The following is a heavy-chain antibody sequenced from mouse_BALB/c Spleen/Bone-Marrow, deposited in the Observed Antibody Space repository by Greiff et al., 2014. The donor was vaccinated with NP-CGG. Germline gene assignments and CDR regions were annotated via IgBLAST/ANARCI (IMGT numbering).Heavy chain of an antibody. CDR2: IDPSDSYT. CDR1: GYTFTSYW. J-gene: IGHJ4*01. D-gene: IGHD2-3*01. V-gene: IGHV1-69*02. Sequence: QVQLQQPGAELVKPGASVKLSCKASGYTFTSYWMHWVKQRPGQGLEWIGEIDPSDSYTNYNQKFKGKATLTVDKSSSTAYMQLSSLTSEDSAVYFCARWLLRYYAMDDWGQGTSATVSS. CDR3: ARWLLRYYAMDD.